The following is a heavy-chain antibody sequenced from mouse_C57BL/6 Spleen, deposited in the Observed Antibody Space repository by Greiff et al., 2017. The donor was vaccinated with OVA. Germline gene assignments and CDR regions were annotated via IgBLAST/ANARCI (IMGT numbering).Heavy chain of an antibody. J-gene: IGHJ1*03. CDR2: ISAGGSYT. Sequence: EVLLVESGGGLVKPGGSLKLSCAASGFTFSSYAMSWVRQTPEKRLEWVATISAGGSYTYYPDNVKGRSTLTRDNAKNNLYLQMSHLKSEDRAMYDCARGDTVVYEYFEGWGTGTTVTVSS. V-gene: IGHV5-4*01. D-gene: IGHD1-1*01. CDR1: GFTFSSYA. CDR3: ARGDTVVYEYFEG.